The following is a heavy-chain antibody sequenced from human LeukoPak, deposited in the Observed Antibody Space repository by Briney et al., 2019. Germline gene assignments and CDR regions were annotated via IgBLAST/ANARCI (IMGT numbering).Heavy chain of an antibody. CDR1: GLTFNNAW. J-gene: IGHJ4*02. CDR2: IKSKTDDGTI. Sequence: GGSLRLSCAASGLTFNNAWMTWFRQAPGKGLEWVALIKSKTDDGTIDYATPVKGRFTISRDDSKNTLYLQMNSLKTEDTAVYYCVGSFLGYWGQGTLVTVSS. CDR3: VGSFLGY. V-gene: IGHV3-15*01. D-gene: IGHD3-10*01.